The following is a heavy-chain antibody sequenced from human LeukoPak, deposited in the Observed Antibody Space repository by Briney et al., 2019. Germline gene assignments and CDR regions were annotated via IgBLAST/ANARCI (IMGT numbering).Heavy chain of an antibody. Sequence: GASVKVSYKASGGTFSSYAISWVRQAPGQGLEWMGRIIPILGIANYAQKFQGRVTITADKSTSTAYMELSSLRSEDTAVYYCASGYSYGYYPRGYYYYGMDVWGQGTTVTVSS. D-gene: IGHD5-18*01. J-gene: IGHJ6*02. CDR2: IIPILGIA. CDR1: GGTFSSYA. CDR3: ASGYSYGYYPRGYYYYGMDV. V-gene: IGHV1-69*04.